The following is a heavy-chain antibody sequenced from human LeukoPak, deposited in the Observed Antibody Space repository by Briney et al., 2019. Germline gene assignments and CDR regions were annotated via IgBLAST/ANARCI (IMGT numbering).Heavy chain of an antibody. CDR2: INPSGGST. J-gene: IGHJ4*02. D-gene: IGHD3-10*01. CDR3: ARGLKVRGGHLGY. Sequence: GASVKVSCKASGYTFTSYYMHWARQAPGQGLEWMGIINPSGGSTSYAHKFQSRVTMTRDMSTSTVYMELSSLRSEDTAVYYCARGLKVRGGHLGYWGQGTLVTVSS. CDR1: GYTFTSYY. V-gene: IGHV1-46*01.